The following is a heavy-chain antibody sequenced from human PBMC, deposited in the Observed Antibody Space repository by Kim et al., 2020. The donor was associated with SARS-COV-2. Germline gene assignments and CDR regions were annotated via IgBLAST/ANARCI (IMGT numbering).Heavy chain of an antibody. Sequence: SETLSLTCTVSGGSISSSSYYWGWIRQPPGKGLEWIGSIYYSGSTYYNPSLKSRVTISVDTSKNQFSLKLSSVTAADTAVYYCARSQSLYDYVWGSYRSLDAFDIWGQGTRVTVSS. CDR1: GGSISSSSYY. D-gene: IGHD3-16*02. CDR2: IYYSGST. V-gene: IGHV4-39*01. CDR3: ARSQSLYDYVWGSYRSLDAFDI. J-gene: IGHJ3*02.